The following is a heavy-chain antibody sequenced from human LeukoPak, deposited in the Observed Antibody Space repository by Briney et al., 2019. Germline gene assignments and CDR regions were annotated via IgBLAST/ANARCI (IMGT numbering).Heavy chain of an antibody. D-gene: IGHD3-10*01. CDR1: GYTFTSYY. CDR3: ARDWKYYGSGSPIPFDI. CDR2: INPSGGST. Sequence: GASVKVSCKASGYTFTSYYMHWVRQAPGQGLEWMGIINPSGGSTSYAQKFQGRVTMTRDTSTSTVYMELSSLRSEDTAVYYCARDWKYYGSGSPIPFDIWGQGTMVTVSS. V-gene: IGHV1-46*01. J-gene: IGHJ3*02.